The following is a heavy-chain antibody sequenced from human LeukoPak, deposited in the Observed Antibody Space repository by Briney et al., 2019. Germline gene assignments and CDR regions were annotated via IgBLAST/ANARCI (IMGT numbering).Heavy chain of an antibody. J-gene: IGHJ1*01. CDR3: ARAQYRIQLWP. V-gene: IGHV4-30-4*08. D-gene: IGHD5-18*01. CDR1: GGSISSGDCY. CDR2: IYYSGST. Sequence: SETLSLTCTVSGGSISSGDCYWSWIRQPPGKGLEWIGYIYYSGSTYYNPSLKSRVTISVDTSKNQFSLKLSSVTAADTAVYYCARAQYRIQLWPWGQGTLVTVSS.